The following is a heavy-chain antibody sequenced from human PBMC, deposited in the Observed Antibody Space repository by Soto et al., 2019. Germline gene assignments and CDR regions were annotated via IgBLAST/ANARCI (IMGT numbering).Heavy chain of an antibody. CDR3: ARTPNWNPPRGWFDP. V-gene: IGHV3-48*01. CDR1: GFTFSNYD. J-gene: IGHJ5*02. D-gene: IGHD1-1*01. Sequence: GGSLRLSCAASGFTFSNYDMNWVRQAPGKGLEWVSYISSSSSTIYYADSVKGRFTISRDNAKNSLYLQMNSLRAEDTAVYYCARTPNWNPPRGWFDPWGQGTLVTVSS. CDR2: ISSSSSTI.